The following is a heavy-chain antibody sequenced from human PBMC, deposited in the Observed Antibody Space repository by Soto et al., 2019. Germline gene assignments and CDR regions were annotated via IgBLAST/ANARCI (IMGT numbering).Heavy chain of an antibody. D-gene: IGHD1-1*01. CDR1: GGTFSSYA. J-gene: IGHJ6*02. V-gene: IGHV1-69*06. Sequence: GASVKVSCKASGGTFSSYAISWVRQAPGQGLEWMGGIIPIFGTANYAQKFQGRVTITADKSTSTAYMELSNLRSEDTAVYYCARSERTSDYYYGMDVWGQGTTVTVSS. CDR2: IIPIFGTA. CDR3: ARSERTSDYYYGMDV.